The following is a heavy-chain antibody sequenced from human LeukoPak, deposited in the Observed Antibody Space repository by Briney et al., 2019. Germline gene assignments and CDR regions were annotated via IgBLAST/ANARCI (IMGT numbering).Heavy chain of an antibody. CDR2: IYYSGST. J-gene: IGHJ4*02. CDR1: GGAISSHY. V-gene: IGHV4-59*11. Sequence: KPSETLSLTCTVSGGAISSHYWSWIRQPPRQALQWIGYIYYSGSTNNPSLKSRVTISLETSKNQFSLKLSSVTAADTAVYYCARGARHTVVTPYYFDYWGQGTLVTVSS. CDR3: ARGARHTVVTPYYFDY. D-gene: IGHD4-23*01.